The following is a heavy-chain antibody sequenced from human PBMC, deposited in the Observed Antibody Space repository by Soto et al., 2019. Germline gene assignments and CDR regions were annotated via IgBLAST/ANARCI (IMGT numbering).Heavy chain of an antibody. CDR1: GGSLSSGGYA. CDR3: ARGGRPYYFDY. V-gene: IGHV4-30-2*01. J-gene: IGHJ4*02. D-gene: IGHD5-12*01. CDR2: IYHSGSN. Sequence: TLSLPCAVSGGSLSSGGYAWSWIRQPPGKGLEWIGYIYHSGSNYYNQSLKSRVTISVERSKNQFSLKMSSVTAADTAVYYCARGGRPYYFDYWGQGTLGTVS.